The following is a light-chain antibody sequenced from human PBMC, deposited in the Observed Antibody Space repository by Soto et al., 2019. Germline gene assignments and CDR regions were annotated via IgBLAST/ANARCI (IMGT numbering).Light chain of an antibody. Sequence: EIVMTQSPATPSVSPGDRATLSCRASQSVRSNLAWYQQKPGQAPRLLIYAASTRATGIPARFSGSGSGTEFTLTISSLQSEDFAVYYCQQYNDWWTFGQGTKVETK. CDR1: QSVRSN. V-gene: IGKV3-15*01. CDR3: QQYNDWWT. CDR2: AAS. J-gene: IGKJ1*01.